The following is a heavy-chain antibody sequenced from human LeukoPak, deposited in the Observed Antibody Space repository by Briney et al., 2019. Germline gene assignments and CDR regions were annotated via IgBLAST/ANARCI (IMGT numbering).Heavy chain of an antibody. V-gene: IGHV4-61*02. D-gene: IGHD3-10*01. Sequence: TSETLSLTCTVSGGSISSSSYYWSWIRQPAGKGLKWIGRIYTSGSTNYNPSLKSRVTMSVDTSKNQFSLKLSSVTAADTAVYYCARWSYSYYYYMDVWGKGTTVTISS. CDR2: IYTSGST. CDR3: ARWSYSYYYYMDV. CDR1: GGSISSSSYY. J-gene: IGHJ6*03.